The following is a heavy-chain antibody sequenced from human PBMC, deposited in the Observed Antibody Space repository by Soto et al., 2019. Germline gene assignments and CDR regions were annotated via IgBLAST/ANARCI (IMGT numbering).Heavy chain of an antibody. D-gene: IGHD6-13*01. CDR3: AKASGRSWYNWFDP. CDR2: IVPLFGTT. Sequence: SVKVSCKASGGNFASYAISWVRQAPGQGLEFMGGIVPLFGTTNYAHKFRGRVTVTADESTSTVYMEMSSLRSEDTAVYYCAKASGRSWYNWFDPWGQGTLVTVSS. V-gene: IGHV1-69*13. J-gene: IGHJ5*02. CDR1: GGNFASYA.